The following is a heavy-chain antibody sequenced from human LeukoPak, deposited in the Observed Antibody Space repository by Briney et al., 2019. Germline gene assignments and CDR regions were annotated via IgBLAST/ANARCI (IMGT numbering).Heavy chain of an antibody. CDR2: IKQDGSEK. Sequence: GGSLRLSCAASGFTFSTYWMNWVRQAPAKGREWVANIKQDGSEKYYVDSVEGRFTISRDNAKNSLYLQVNSLRAEDTAVYYCARIGYSSSAFDYWGQGTLVTVSS. J-gene: IGHJ4*02. V-gene: IGHV3-7*01. D-gene: IGHD6-6*01. CDR1: GFTFSTYW. CDR3: ARIGYSSSAFDY.